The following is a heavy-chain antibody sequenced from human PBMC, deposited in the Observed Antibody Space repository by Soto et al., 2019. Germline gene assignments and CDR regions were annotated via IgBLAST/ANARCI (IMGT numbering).Heavy chain of an antibody. CDR2: IYYDGTSK. V-gene: IGHV3-33*01. CDR3: ARGYSSGYSAFDY. Sequence: GSLQLCCAASGFIFNNYGMHWVRQAPGKGLEWVALIYYDGTSKYYADSVKGRFTISRDNSRDTLYLQVNSLRAEDTAVYYCARGYSSGYSAFDYWGQGAPVTVSS. CDR1: GFIFNNYG. J-gene: IGHJ4*02. D-gene: IGHD3-22*01.